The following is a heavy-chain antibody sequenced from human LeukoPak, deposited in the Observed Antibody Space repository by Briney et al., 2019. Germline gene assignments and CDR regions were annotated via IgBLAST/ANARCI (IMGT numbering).Heavy chain of an antibody. CDR1: GFTFSSYA. V-gene: IGHV3-23*01. Sequence: GGSLRLSCAASGFTFSSYAMSWVRQAPGKGLEWVSAISGSGGSTYYAASVKGRFTISRDNSKNTLYLQMNSLRAEDTAVYYCAKDLPPVAIPPLFGPAYYFDYWGQGTLATVSS. J-gene: IGHJ4*02. CDR3: AKDLPPVAIPPLFGPAYYFDY. D-gene: IGHD2-21*01. CDR2: ISGSGGST.